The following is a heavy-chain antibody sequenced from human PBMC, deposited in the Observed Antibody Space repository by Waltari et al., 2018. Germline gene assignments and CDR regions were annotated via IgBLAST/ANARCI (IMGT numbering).Heavy chain of an antibody. CDR1: GFPFGTFG. Sequence: QVNLVESGGGVVQPGGSRRLSCATSGFPFGTFGMHWVRQAPGKGLGWVALIWFDGSDKFYADSVRGRFTISRDNSARTLYLDMDSLRLDDTAMYYCAKDAFGNTYLDFWGQGTLVTVSS. V-gene: IGHV3-30*02. CDR2: IWFDGSDK. J-gene: IGHJ4*02. D-gene: IGHD2-2*02. CDR3: AKDAFGNTYLDF.